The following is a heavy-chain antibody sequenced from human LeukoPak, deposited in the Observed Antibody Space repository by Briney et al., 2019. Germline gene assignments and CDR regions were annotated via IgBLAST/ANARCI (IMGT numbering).Heavy chain of an antibody. CDR1: GYTFTGYY. V-gene: IGHV1-2*02. CDR3: ARDRHRIAVAGTVYY. Sequence: ASVKVSCKASGYTFTGYYMHWVRQAPGQGLEWMGWINPNSGSTNYAQKFQGRVTMTRDTSISTAYMELSRLRSDDTAVYYCARDRHRIAVAGTVYYWGQGTLVTVSS. D-gene: IGHD6-19*01. CDR2: INPNSGST. J-gene: IGHJ4*02.